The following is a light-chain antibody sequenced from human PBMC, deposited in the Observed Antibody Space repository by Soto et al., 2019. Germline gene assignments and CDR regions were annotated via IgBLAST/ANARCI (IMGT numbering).Light chain of an antibody. CDR2: AAS. V-gene: IGKV1-27*01. J-gene: IGKJ1*01. Sequence: DIQMTQSPSSLSASVGDRVTITCRASQTISSWLAWYQQKPGKGPELLIYAASTLQSGVPSRFSGSGSGTDFTLTISSLQPEDVATYFCQKYNSAPQTFGQGTKV. CDR3: QKYNSAPQT. CDR1: QTISSW.